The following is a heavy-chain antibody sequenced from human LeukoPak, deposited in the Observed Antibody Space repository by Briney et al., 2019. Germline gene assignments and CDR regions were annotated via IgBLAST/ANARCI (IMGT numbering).Heavy chain of an antibody. Sequence: ASVKVSCKASGYTFTGYYMHWVRQAPGQGLEWMGWINPNSGGTNYAQKFQGWVTMTRDTSISTAYMELSRLRSDDTAVYYCARGPTPMGYYYDSSGYSYWGQGTLVTVSS. V-gene: IGHV1-2*04. CDR2: INPNSGGT. J-gene: IGHJ4*02. D-gene: IGHD3-22*01. CDR3: ARGPTPMGYYYDSSGYSY. CDR1: GYTFTGYY.